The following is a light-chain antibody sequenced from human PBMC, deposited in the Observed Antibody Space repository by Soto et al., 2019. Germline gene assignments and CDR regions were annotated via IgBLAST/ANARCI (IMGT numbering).Light chain of an antibody. CDR2: EVT. J-gene: IGLJ1*01. CDR1: SSDIGAYNY. CDR3: SSYTSTSTLYV. Sequence: ALTQPASVSGSPGQSITISCIGTSSDIGAYNYVSWYQQHPGKVPKLMIYEVTNRPSGLSNRFSGSKSGNTASLTISGLQTEDEADYFCSSYTSTSTLYVFGTGTKLTVL. V-gene: IGLV2-14*01.